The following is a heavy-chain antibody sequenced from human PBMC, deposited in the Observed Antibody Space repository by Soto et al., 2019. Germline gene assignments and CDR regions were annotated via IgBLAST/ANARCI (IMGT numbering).Heavy chain of an antibody. Sequence: PGESLKFSCRGSGYYSSSYWIAWVRQMSGKGLEWVGSVYVSDSETKYSPSFQGQVTISADKNTNTAYLYWSSLKASDTALYFCARRGTLSGRDAFDVWGEGTMVTVSS. J-gene: IGHJ3*01. CDR3: ARRGTLSGRDAFDV. CDR1: GYYSSSYW. CDR2: VYVSDSET. D-gene: IGHD5-12*01. V-gene: IGHV5-51*01.